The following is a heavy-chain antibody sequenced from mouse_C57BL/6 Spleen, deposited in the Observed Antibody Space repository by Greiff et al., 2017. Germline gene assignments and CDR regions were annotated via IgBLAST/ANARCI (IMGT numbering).Heavy chain of an antibody. V-gene: IGHV1-64*01. CDR2: IHPNSGST. J-gene: IGHJ4*01. CDR1: GYTFTSYW. D-gene: IGHD1-1*01. Sequence: QVQLQQPGAELVKPGASVKLSCKASGYTFTSYWMHWVKQWPGQGLEWIGMIHPNSGSTNYNEKFKSKATLTVDKSSSTAYMQLSSLTSEDSAVYYCARFGYYGGMDYWGQGTSVTVSS. CDR3: ARFGYYGGMDY.